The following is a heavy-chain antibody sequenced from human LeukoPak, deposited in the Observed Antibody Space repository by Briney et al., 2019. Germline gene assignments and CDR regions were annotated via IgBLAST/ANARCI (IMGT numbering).Heavy chain of an antibody. CDR3: ARDSAPSYSSRGDNWFDP. Sequence: PSETLSLTRTVSGGSISSYYWSWIRQPPGKGLEWIGYIYYSGSTNYNPSLKSRVTISVDTSKNQFSLKLSSVTAADTAVYYCARDSAPSYSSRGDNWFDPWGQGTLVTVSS. CDR1: GGSISSYY. D-gene: IGHD6-19*01. J-gene: IGHJ5*02. V-gene: IGHV4-59*01. CDR2: IYYSGST.